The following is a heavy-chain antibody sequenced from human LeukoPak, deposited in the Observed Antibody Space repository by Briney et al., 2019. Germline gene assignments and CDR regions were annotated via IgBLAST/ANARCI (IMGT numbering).Heavy chain of an antibody. D-gene: IGHD1-26*01. CDR1: GFTFSSYG. V-gene: IGHV3-7*04. Sequence: PGGSLRLSCAASGFTFSSYGMHWVRQAPGKGLEWVANIRKDGSEKNYVDSVKGRFTISRDNAKNSLYLQMNSLRADDTALYYCARHWEGVESDAFDIWGQGTMVTVSS. CDR2: IRKDGSEK. CDR3: ARHWEGVESDAFDI. J-gene: IGHJ3*02.